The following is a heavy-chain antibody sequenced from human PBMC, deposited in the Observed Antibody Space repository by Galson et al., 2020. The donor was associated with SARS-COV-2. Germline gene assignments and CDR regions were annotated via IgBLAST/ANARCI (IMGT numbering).Heavy chain of an antibody. Sequence: ASVKVSCKASGYTFTSYGISWVRQAPGQGLEWMGWNSAYNGNTNYAQKLQGRVTMTTDTSTSTAYMELRSLRSDDTAVYYCARPVDFVSYVYYFDYWGQGTLVTVSS. D-gene: IGHD3-16*01. V-gene: IGHV1-18*04. CDR3: ARPVDFVSYVYYFDY. CDR2: NSAYNGNT. CDR1: GYTFTSYG. J-gene: IGHJ4*02.